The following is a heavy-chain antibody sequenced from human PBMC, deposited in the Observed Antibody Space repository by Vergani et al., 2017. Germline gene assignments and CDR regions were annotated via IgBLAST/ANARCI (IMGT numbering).Heavy chain of an antibody. Sequence: EVQLVESGGGLVKPGGSLRLSCAASGFTFSSYSMNWVRQAPGKGLEWVSSISSSSSYIYYADSVKGRFTISRDNAKNSLYLQMNSLRAEATAVYYCARDVSMEACTLSYYYYGMDVWGQGTTVTVSS. CDR2: ISSSSSYI. J-gene: IGHJ6*02. CDR3: ARDVSMEACTLSYYYYGMDV. CDR1: GFTFSSYS. D-gene: IGHD2-8*01. V-gene: IGHV3-21*01.